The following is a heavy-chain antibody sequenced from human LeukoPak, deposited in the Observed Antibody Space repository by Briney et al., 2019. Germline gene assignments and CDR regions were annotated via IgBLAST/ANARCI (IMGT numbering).Heavy chain of an antibody. V-gene: IGHV3-64*01. CDR3: ARNAMARGNHFDY. J-gene: IGHJ4*02. Sequence: PGGSLRLSCAASGFTFSSYAMHWVRQAPGKGLEYVSAISSNGGNTYYANSVKGRFTISRDNSKDTLYLQMGSLRAEDMAVYYCARNAMARGNHFDYRGQGTLVAVSS. CDR1: GFTFSSYA. CDR2: ISSNGGNT. D-gene: IGHD3-10*01.